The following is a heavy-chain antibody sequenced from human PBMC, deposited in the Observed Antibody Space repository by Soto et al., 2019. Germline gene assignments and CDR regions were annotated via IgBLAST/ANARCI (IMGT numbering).Heavy chain of an antibody. Sequence: GGSLRLSCAASGFTFSSHVMTWVRQSTGKGLEWVSTIRDSGGGTSYADSVKGRFTISRDNSKNTLYLQMNSLRAEDTAVYYCARFIVEIAAAGWGRPMDVWGQGTTVTVYS. J-gene: IGHJ6*02. CDR3: ARFIVEIAAAGWGRPMDV. CDR2: IRDSGGGT. D-gene: IGHD6-13*01. V-gene: IGHV3-23*01. CDR1: GFTFSSHV.